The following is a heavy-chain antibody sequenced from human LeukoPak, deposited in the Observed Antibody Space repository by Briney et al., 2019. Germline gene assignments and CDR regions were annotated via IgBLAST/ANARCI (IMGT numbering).Heavy chain of an antibody. J-gene: IGHJ4*02. D-gene: IGHD4-23*01. V-gene: IGHV1-69*05. Sequence: ASVKVSCKASGGTFSSYAISWVRQAPGQGLDWMGGIIPIFGTANYAQKFQGRVTITTDESTSTAYMELSSLRAEDTAVYYCAKDQPLYGGNSGYFDYWGQGTLVTVSS. CDR3: AKDQPLYGGNSGYFDY. CDR2: IIPIFGTA. CDR1: GGTFSSYA.